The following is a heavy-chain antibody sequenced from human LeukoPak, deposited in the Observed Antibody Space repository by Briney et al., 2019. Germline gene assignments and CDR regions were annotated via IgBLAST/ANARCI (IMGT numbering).Heavy chain of an antibody. CDR3: ARHVSVTPWYFDL. D-gene: IGHD4-17*01. CDR1: GGSISSYF. CDR2: IYYAGNT. V-gene: IGHV4-59*08. Sequence: SETLSLTFTVSGGSISSYFWSWIRQPPRKALEWIGYIYYAGNTKYSPSLKGRITISVDTSKNQFSLRLSSVTAADTAVYYCARHVSVTPWYFDLWGRGTLVTVSS. J-gene: IGHJ2*01.